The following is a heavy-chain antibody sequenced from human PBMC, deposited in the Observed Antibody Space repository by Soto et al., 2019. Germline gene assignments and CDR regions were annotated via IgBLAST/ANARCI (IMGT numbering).Heavy chain of an antibody. D-gene: IGHD3-22*01. CDR3: ARGPYDTYYYDSSGYYLFDP. J-gene: IGHJ5*02. CDR1: GGSISSGGYY. V-gene: IGHV4-31*03. CDR2: IYYSGST. Sequence: SETLSLTCTVSGGSISSGGYYWSWIRRHPGKGLEWIGYIYYSGSTYYNPSLKSRVTISVDTSKNQFSLKLSSVTAADTAVYYCARGPYDTYYYDSSGYYLFDPWGQGTLVTVSS.